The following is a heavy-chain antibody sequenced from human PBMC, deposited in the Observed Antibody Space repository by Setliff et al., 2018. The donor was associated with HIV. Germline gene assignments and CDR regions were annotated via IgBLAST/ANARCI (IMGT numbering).Heavy chain of an antibody. CDR3: AKDRTGTGTTLHV. D-gene: IGHD1-7*01. CDR2: IYPKSGGT. J-gene: IGHJ6*04. V-gene: IGHV1-2*06. CDR1: GYTFTDYY. Sequence: ASVKVSCKASGYTFTDYYIHWVRQAPGQGLEWMGRIYPKSGGTNYVQKFQGRVTMTRDTSINTAYLELSRLRSDDTAVYYCAKDRTGTGTTLHVWGKGTTVTVSS.